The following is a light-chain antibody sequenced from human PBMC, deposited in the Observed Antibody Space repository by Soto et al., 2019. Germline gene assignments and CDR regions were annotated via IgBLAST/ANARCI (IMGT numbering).Light chain of an antibody. CDR1: QSISQW. J-gene: IGKJ1*01. CDR3: QQYNGYSWT. CDR2: DAS. V-gene: IGKV1-5*01. Sequence: DIQMTQSPSTLSASVGDRVASACRASQSISQWVAWYQQKPGRAPELLIYDASKLKSGVPSRFSGSGSGTEFSLTITSQQPDDSAMYYSQQYNGYSWTFGRGTKVEIK.